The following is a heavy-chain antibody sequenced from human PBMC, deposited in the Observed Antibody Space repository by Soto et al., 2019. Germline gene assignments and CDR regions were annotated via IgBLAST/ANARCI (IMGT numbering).Heavy chain of an antibody. J-gene: IGHJ4*02. CDR1: GGNFRSYA. Sequence: SVKVSCKASGGNFRSYAISWVRQSPGQGLEWRGGIIPIFGTANYAQKFQGRVTITADESTSTAYMELSSLRSEDTAVYYCAIRPELIISTLFDYWGQGTLVTVSS. CDR3: AIRPELIISTLFDY. V-gene: IGHV1-69*13. CDR2: IIPIFGTA. D-gene: IGHD3-10*01.